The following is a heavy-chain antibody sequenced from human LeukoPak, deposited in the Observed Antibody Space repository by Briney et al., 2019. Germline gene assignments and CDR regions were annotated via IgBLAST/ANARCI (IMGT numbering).Heavy chain of an antibody. J-gene: IGHJ6*02. CDR1: GVSNSSYY. Sequence: PSETLSLTCTVTGVSNSSYYWSWVRQPPGKGLEWIGYIYYSGSTNYNPSLKSRVTISVDTSKNQFSMKLSSVTAAVTAVYYCARVSLDSYSASGWYYYGMDVWGQGTTVTVSS. CDR3: ARVSLDSYSASGWYYYGMDV. CDR2: IYYSGST. D-gene: IGHD5-18*01. V-gene: IGHV4-59*01.